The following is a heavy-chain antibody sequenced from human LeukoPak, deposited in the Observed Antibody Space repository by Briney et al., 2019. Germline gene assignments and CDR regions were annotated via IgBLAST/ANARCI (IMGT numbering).Heavy chain of an antibody. Sequence: SETLSLTCTVSGGSISRYYWSWVRQPPGKGLEWIGYIYYSGSTNYNPSLKRRVTISVDTSKNQFSLKLSSVTAADTAVYYCARTSSSFAYYFDYWGQGTLVTVSS. CDR2: IYYSGST. J-gene: IGHJ4*02. D-gene: IGHD2-15*01. V-gene: IGHV4-59*08. CDR1: GGSISRYY. CDR3: ARTSSSFAYYFDY.